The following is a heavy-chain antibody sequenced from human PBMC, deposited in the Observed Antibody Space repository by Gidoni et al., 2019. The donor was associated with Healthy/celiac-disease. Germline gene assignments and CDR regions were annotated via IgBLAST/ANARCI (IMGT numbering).Heavy chain of an antibody. CDR1: GYSSTKDR. Sequence: ESLRISCKGSGYSSTKDRISWVRQMPGKGLEWMGRIDPSDSYINYSPSFQGHVTISAEKSISTAYLPWSSLKASDTAMYYCARVARPTYYYGSGSYRVHFAYWGQGTLVTVSS. CDR3: ARVARPTYYYGSGSYRVHFAY. D-gene: IGHD3-10*01. V-gene: IGHV5-10-1*01. CDR2: IDPSDSYI. J-gene: IGHJ4*02.